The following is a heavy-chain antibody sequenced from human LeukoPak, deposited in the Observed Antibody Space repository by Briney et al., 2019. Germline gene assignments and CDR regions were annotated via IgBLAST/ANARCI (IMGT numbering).Heavy chain of an antibody. CDR3: ARDSRAYCGYSSCLRGHDY. Sequence: ASVKVSCKASGYTFTNYGISWVQQAPGQGLEWMGWISAYNGNTIYAQMLQGRVTMTTDTSTSTAYMELRSLGSDDTAVYYCARDSRAYCGYSSCLRGHDYWGQGTLVTVSS. V-gene: IGHV1-18*01. CDR1: GYTFTNYG. J-gene: IGHJ4*02. CDR2: ISAYNGNT. D-gene: IGHD2-21*01.